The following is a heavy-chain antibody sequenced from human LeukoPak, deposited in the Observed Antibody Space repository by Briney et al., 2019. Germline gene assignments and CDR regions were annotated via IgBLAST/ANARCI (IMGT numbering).Heavy chain of an antibody. J-gene: IGHJ4*02. CDR2: ISGSGGST. Sequence: PGGSLRLPCAASGFTFGSYAMSWVRQAPGKGLEWVSAISGSGGSTYYADSVKGRFTISRDNSKNTLYLQMNSLRAEDTAVYYCAKVPEGEYSYGILDYWGQGTLVTVSS. V-gene: IGHV3-23*01. D-gene: IGHD5-18*01. CDR1: GFTFGSYA. CDR3: AKVPEGEYSYGILDY.